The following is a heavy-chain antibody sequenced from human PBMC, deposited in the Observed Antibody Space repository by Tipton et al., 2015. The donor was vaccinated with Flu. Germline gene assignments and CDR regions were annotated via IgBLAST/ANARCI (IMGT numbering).Heavy chain of an antibody. CDR2: INAGNGNT. CDR3: ARDRGITKSLDY. D-gene: IGHD3-10*01. Sequence: QLVQSGAEVKKPGASVKVSCKASGFTFTDYYMHWVRQAPGQGLEWMGWINAGNGNTRYSENFRGRVTITRDTSASTVYLEVRSLRSGETAMFYCARDRGITKSLDYWGQGTLVTVAS. V-gene: IGHV1-3*01. CDR1: GFTFTDYY. J-gene: IGHJ4*02.